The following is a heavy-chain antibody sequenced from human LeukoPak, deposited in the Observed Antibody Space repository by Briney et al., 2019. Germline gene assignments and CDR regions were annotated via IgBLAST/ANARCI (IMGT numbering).Heavy chain of an antibody. D-gene: IGHD1-1*01. J-gene: IGHJ5*02. Sequence: TSETLSLTCTVSGGSISSYYWSWIRQPPGKGLEWIAYIYNTGSTNYNPSLKSRVTISIDTSRNQFSLKLSSVTAADTAVYYCARQGGVSRNDPVYNWFDPWGQGTLVTVSS. CDR1: GGSISSYY. CDR2: IYNTGST. V-gene: IGHV4-59*08. CDR3: ARQGGVSRNDPVYNWFDP.